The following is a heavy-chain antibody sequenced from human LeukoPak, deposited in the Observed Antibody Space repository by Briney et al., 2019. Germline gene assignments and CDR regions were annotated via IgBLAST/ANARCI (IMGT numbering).Heavy chain of an antibody. Sequence: PGGSLRLSCAASGFTFSSYAMSWVRQAPGKGLEWVSAISGSGGSTYYADSVKGRFTISRDSSKNTLYLQMNSLRAEDTAVYYCAKVEGYSNYFEFDYWGQGTLVTVSS. J-gene: IGHJ4*02. CDR1: GFTFSSYA. V-gene: IGHV3-23*01. D-gene: IGHD4-11*01. CDR3: AKVEGYSNYFEFDY. CDR2: ISGSGGST.